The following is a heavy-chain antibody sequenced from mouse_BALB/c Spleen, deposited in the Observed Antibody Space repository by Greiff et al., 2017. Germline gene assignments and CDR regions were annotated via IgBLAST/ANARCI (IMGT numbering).Heavy chain of an antibody. V-gene: IGHV1-9*01. CDR2: ILPGSGST. CDR1: GYTFSSYW. CDR3: ARIPYYYGSSYFDY. Sequence: QVQLKQSGAELMKPGASVKISCKATGYTFSSYWIEWVKQRPGHGLEWIGEILPGSGSTNYNEKFKGKATFTADTSSNTAYMQLSSLTSEDSAVYYCARIPYYYGSSYFDYWGQGTTLTVSS. D-gene: IGHD1-1*01. J-gene: IGHJ2*01.